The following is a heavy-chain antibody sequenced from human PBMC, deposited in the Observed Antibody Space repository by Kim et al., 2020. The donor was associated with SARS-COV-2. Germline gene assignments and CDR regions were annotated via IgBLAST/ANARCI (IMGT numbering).Heavy chain of an antibody. CDR1: GGSISSSSYY. J-gene: IGHJ4*02. V-gene: IGHV4-39*01. CDR3: ARDSGYDQFDY. CDR2: IYYSGNT. Sequence: SETLSLTCTVSGGSISSSSYYWGWIRQSPGKGLEWIGSIYYSGNTYYNPSLKSRVTISVDTSKNQFSLKLSSVTAADTAVYYCARDSGYDQFDYWGPGTLVTVSS. D-gene: IGHD5-12*01.